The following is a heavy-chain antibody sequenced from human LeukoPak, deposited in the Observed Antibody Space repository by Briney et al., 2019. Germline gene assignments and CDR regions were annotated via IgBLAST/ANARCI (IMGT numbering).Heavy chain of an antibody. J-gene: IGHJ5*02. D-gene: IGHD6-19*01. V-gene: IGHV4-34*01. CDR2: INHSGST. Sequence: SETLSLTCAVYGGSFSGYYWSWIRQPPGKGLEWIGEINHSGSTNYNPSLKSRVTISVDTSKNQFSLKLSSVTAADTAVYYCARHSGWYGDWFDPWGQGTLVTVSS. CDR3: ARHSGWYGDWFDP. CDR1: GGSFSGYY.